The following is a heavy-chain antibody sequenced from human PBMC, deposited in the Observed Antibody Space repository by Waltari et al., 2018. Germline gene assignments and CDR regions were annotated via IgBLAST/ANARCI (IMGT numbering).Heavy chain of an antibody. CDR1: GGSISSSNW. J-gene: IGHJ6*02. D-gene: IGHD4-4*01. V-gene: IGHV4-4*02. Sequence: QVQLQESGPGLVKPSGTLSLTCAVSGGSISSSNWWSWVRQPPGKGLEWIGEIYHSGSTNYNPSLKSRVTISVDKSKNQFSLKLSSVTAADTAVYYCARWPRPDRNSGYYYYGMDVWGQGTTVTVSS. CDR2: IYHSGST. CDR3: ARWPRPDRNSGYYYYGMDV.